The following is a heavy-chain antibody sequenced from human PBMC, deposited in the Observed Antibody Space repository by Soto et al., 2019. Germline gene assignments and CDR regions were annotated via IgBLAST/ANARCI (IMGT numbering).Heavy chain of an antibody. CDR3: ARHADDRSGYYPLDDGMDV. CDR1: GGTFSSYA. CDR2: IIPIFGTA. Sequence: GASVKVSCKASGGTFSSYAISWVRQAPGQGLEWMGGIIPIFGTANYAQKFQGRVTITADKSTSTAYVELSSLRSEDKAVYYCARHADDRSGYYPLDDGMDVWGQGTTVTGSS. V-gene: IGHV1-69*06. D-gene: IGHD3-22*01. J-gene: IGHJ6*02.